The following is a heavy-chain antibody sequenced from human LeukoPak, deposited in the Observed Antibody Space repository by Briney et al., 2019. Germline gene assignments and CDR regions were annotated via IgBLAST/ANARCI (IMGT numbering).Heavy chain of an antibody. V-gene: IGHV1-18*01. CDR1: GYTFTSYG. Sequence: ASVKVSCKASGYTFTSYGISWVRQAPGQGLEWMGWISAYNGNTNYAQKLQGRVTMTTGTSTSTAYMELRSLRSDDTAVYYCARIQNPIPWVDYWGQGTLVTVSS. D-gene: IGHD1-26*01. CDR3: ARIQNPIPWVDY. J-gene: IGHJ4*02. CDR2: ISAYNGNT.